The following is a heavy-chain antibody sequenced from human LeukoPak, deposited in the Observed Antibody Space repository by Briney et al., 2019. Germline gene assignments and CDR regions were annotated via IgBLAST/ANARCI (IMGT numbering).Heavy chain of an antibody. D-gene: IGHD1-1*01. Sequence: GGSLTLSCTASGFPFIEYSMNWVRQAPGKGLEWISYIGIDSGNTKYADSVRGRFTIPADRAQNSLYLQMDSLRVEDTAVYYCARDHNYAFDNWGQGTLVSVAS. CDR3: ARDHNYAFDN. CDR2: IGIDSGNT. V-gene: IGHV3-48*01. J-gene: IGHJ4*02. CDR1: GFPFIEYS.